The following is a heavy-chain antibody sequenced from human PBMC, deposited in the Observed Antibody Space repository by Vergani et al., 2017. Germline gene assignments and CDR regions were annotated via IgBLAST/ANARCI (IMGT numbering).Heavy chain of an antibody. CDR2: IRSKANSYAT. Sequence: EVQLVESGGGLVQPGGSLKLSCAASGFTFSGSAMHWVRQASGKGLEWVGRIRSKANSYATAYAASVKGRFTISRDDSKNTAYLQMNSLKTEDTAVYYCAKPVGHRPNYYYYYGMDVWGQGTTVTVSS. D-gene: IGHD4-23*01. J-gene: IGHJ6*02. CDR3: AKPVGHRPNYYYYYGMDV. CDR1: GFTFSGSA. V-gene: IGHV3-73*02.